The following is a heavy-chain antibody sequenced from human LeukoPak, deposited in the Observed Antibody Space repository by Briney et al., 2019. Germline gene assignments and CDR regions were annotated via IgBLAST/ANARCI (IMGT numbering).Heavy chain of an antibody. J-gene: IGHJ5*02. CDR2: INPNSGGT. Sequence: ASVKVSCKASGYTFTGYYMHWVRQAPGQGLEWMGWINPNSGGTNYAQKFQGWVTMTRDTSISTAYMELSRLRSDDTAVYYCARSESFGELPGPRFDPWGQGTLVTVSS. V-gene: IGHV1-2*04. CDR1: GYTFTGYY. CDR3: ARSESFGELPGPRFDP. D-gene: IGHD3-10*01.